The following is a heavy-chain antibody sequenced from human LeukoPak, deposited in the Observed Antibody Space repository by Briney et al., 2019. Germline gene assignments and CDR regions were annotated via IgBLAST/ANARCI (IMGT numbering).Heavy chain of an antibody. D-gene: IGHD2-8*01. CDR1: GFTFSSYW. Sequence: PGGSLRLSCAASGFTFSSYWMSWVRQAPGKGLEWVANIKQDGSEKYYVDSVKGRFTISRDNAKNSLYLQMNSLRAEDTAVYYCAREADIVLMVYDYWGQGTPVTVSS. J-gene: IGHJ4*02. CDR3: AREADIVLMVYDY. V-gene: IGHV3-7*01. CDR2: IKQDGSEK.